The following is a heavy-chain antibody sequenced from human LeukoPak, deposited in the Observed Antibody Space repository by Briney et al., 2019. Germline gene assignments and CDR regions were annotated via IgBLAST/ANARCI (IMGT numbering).Heavy chain of an antibody. CDR3: AKDRTTVTTVY. V-gene: IGHV3-30*18. CDR2: ISNDGSSK. J-gene: IGHJ4*02. CDR1: GFTFSSYG. D-gene: IGHD4-17*01. Sequence: TGGSLRLSCAASGFTFSSYGMHWVRQAPGKGLEWVAVISNDGSSKYYADSVKGRFTISRDNSKNTLYLQMNSLRTEDTAVYYCAKDRTTVTTVYWGQGTLVTVSS.